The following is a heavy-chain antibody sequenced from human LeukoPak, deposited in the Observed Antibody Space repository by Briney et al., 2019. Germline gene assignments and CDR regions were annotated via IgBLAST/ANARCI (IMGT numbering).Heavy chain of an antibody. CDR1: GFPFSSYE. CDR3: ARAGCSSSSCPYRNWFDP. V-gene: IGHV3-48*03. Sequence: GALGLSFAASGFPFSSYEMNWGRPAPGKGLGWVSYISTGGSTIYYADSVKGRFTISRDNAKNSLYLQMNSLRAEDTAVYYCARAGCSSSSCPYRNWFDPWGQGTLVTVSS. J-gene: IGHJ5*02. CDR2: ISTGGSTI. D-gene: IGHD2-2*01.